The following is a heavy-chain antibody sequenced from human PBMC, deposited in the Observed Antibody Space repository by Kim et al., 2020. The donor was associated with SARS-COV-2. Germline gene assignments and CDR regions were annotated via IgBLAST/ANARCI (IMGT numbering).Heavy chain of an antibody. Sequence: LESRVTISVDTSKNQFSLKLSSVTAADTAVYYCARDRSTVAGYYYYGMDVWGQGTTVTVSS. V-gene: IGHV4-31*02. CDR3: ARDRSTVAGYYYYGMDV. J-gene: IGHJ6*02. D-gene: IGHD4-4*01.